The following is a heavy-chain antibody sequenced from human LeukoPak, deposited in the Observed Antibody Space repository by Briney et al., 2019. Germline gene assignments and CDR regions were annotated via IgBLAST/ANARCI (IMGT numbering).Heavy chain of an antibody. CDR3: ARASLAVTGFRYYYYMDV. Sequence: GASVKVSCKASGGTFSSYAISWVRQAPGQGLEWMGGIIPIFGTANYAQKFQGRVTITADKSTSTAYMELSSLRSEDTAVYYCARASLAVTGFRYYYYMDVWGKGTTVTISS. D-gene: IGHD6-19*01. V-gene: IGHV1-69*06. CDR2: IIPIFGTA. CDR1: GGTFSSYA. J-gene: IGHJ6*03.